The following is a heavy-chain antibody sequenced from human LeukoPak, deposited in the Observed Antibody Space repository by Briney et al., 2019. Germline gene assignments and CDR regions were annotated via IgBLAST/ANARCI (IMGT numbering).Heavy chain of an antibody. D-gene: IGHD7-27*01. Sequence: GGSLRLSCAASGFTFSSYSMNWVRQAPGKGLEWVSSISSSSSNIYYADSVKGRFTISRDNAKNSLYLQMNSLRAEDTAVYYCAREDLGFDFWGKGTLVTVSS. CDR3: AREDLGFDF. V-gene: IGHV3-21*01. J-gene: IGHJ4*02. CDR2: ISSSSSNI. CDR1: GFTFSSYS.